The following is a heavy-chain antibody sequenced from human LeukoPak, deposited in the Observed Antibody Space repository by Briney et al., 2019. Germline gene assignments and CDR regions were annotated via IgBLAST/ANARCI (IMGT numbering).Heavy chain of an antibody. CDR1: GYTFIGYY. V-gene: IGHV1-2*02. CDR2: INPHNGDT. D-gene: IGHD2-15*01. CDR3: ATVRDIVVGGGPYYFDY. J-gene: IGHJ4*02. Sequence: GESLKIPCKGSGYTFIGYYLHWVRQAPGQGLEWMGWINPHNGDTNYAQKFQGRVTMTRDTSITTAYMELSRLKSDDTAVYYCATVRDIVVGGGPYYFDYWGQGTLVTVSS.